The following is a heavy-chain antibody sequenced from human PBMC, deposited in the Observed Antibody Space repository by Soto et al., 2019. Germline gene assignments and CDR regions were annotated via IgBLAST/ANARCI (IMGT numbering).Heavy chain of an antibody. J-gene: IGHJ4*02. Sequence: QVQLVESGGGVVQPGRSLRLSCAASGFTFSSYAMHWVRQAPGKGLEWVAVISYHGSNEYYADSVKGRFTISRDNSKNTLYLQMNSLRAEDTAVYYCAKGRVGVGELISLIGSDYWGQGTLVTVSS. CDR2: ISYHGSNE. V-gene: IGHV3-30*18. CDR3: AKGRVGVGELISLIGSDY. D-gene: IGHD1-26*01. CDR1: GFTFSSYA.